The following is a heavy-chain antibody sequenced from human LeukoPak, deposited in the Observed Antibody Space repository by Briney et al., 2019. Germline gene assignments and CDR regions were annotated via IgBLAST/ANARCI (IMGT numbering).Heavy chain of an antibody. CDR3: ATISAQTFDI. Sequence: PGGSLRLSCVGSGFTFSTYWVNWVRQAPGKGLEWVANIQPDGSDKYYVDSARGRFTVSRDNAKNSAFLQMNSLRAEDTAIYYCATISAQTFDIWGQGTLVSVSS. D-gene: IGHD5-24*01. CDR2: IQPDGSDK. V-gene: IGHV3-7*01. J-gene: IGHJ3*02. CDR1: GFTFSTYW.